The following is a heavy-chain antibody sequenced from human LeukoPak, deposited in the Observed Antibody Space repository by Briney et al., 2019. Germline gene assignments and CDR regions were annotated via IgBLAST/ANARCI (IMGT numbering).Heavy chain of an antibody. CDR3: ARDVVVMTASVYYYYYGMDV. CDR2: IKQDGSEK. CDR1: GFTFSSFW. D-gene: IGHD2-21*02. V-gene: IGHV3-7*01. Sequence: GGSLRLSCAASGFTFSSFWMSWVRQAPGKGREWVANIKQDGSEKSYVDSVKGRFTISRDNAKNSLYLQMNSLRAEDTAVYYCARDVVVMTASVYYYYYGMDVWGQGTTVTVSS. J-gene: IGHJ6*02.